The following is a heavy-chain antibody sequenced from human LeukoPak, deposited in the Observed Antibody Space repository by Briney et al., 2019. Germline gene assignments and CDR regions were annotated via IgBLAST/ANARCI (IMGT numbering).Heavy chain of an antibody. CDR2: ISYDGGNK. Sequence: PGGSLRLSCAASGFTFSGYGMHWVRQAPGKGLEWVAVISYDGGNKYYADSVQGRFTISRDNSKNTLYLQMNSLRAEDTAVYYCAKPPLPASYYDSSGYYFPFDYWGQGTLVTVSS. J-gene: IGHJ4*02. D-gene: IGHD3-22*01. CDR3: AKPPLPASYYDSSGYYFPFDY. V-gene: IGHV3-30*18. CDR1: GFTFSGYG.